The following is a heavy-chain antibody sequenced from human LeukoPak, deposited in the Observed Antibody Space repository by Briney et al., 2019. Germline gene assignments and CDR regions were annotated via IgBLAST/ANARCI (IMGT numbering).Heavy chain of an antibody. J-gene: IGHJ5*02. CDR3: ARALTGYSSSWRGNWFDP. V-gene: IGHV1-2*04. Sequence: ASVKVPCKASGYTFTGYYMHWVRQAPGQGLEWMGWINPNSGGTNYAQKFQGWVTMTRDTSISTAYMELSRLRSDDTAVYYCARALTGYSSSWRGNWFDPWGQGTLVTVSS. CDR1: GYTFTGYY. D-gene: IGHD6-13*01. CDR2: INPNSGGT.